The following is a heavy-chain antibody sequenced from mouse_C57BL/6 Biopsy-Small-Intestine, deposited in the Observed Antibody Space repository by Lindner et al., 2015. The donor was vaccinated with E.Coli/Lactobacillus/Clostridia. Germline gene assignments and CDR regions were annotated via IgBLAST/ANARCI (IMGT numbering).Heavy chain of an antibody. Sequence: VQLQESGAELVKPGASVKLSCTASGFNIKDYYMHWVKQRTEQGLEWIGKIDPEDGETKYAPKFQGKATITADTSSDTAYLQLSSLTSEDTAVYYCARGYYYGSSPRWFAYWGQGLWSLSLQ. D-gene: IGHD1-1*01. CDR1: GFNIKDYY. J-gene: IGHJ3*01. V-gene: IGHV14-2*01. CDR3: ARGYYYGSSPRWFAY. CDR2: IDPEDGET.